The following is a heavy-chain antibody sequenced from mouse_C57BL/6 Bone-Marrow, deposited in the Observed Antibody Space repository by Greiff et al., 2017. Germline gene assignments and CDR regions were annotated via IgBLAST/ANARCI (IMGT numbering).Heavy chain of an antibody. V-gene: IGHV1-64*01. CDR3: ARESSPAFDV. CDR1: GYTFTSYW. CDR2: IHPNSGST. Sequence: QVQLKQPGAELVKPGASVKLSCKASGYTFTSYWMHWVKQRPGQGLEWIGMIHPNSGSTNYNEKFKSKATLTVDKSSSTAYMQLSSLTSEDSAVYYCARESSPAFDVWGTGTTVTVSS. D-gene: IGHD1-1*01. J-gene: IGHJ1*03.